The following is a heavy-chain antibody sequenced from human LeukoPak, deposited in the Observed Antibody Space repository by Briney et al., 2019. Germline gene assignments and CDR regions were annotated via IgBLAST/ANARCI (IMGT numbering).Heavy chain of an antibody. CDR1: GFTFSSYG. CDR2: IWYDGSNK. Sequence: PGRSLRLSCAASGFTFSSYGMHWVRQAPGKGLEWVAVIWYDGSNKYYADSVKGRFTISRDNSKNTLYLQMNSLRAEDTAVYYCASLGYDSSGYLANWGQGTLVTVSS. J-gene: IGHJ4*02. D-gene: IGHD3-22*01. CDR3: ASLGYDSSGYLAN. V-gene: IGHV3-33*01.